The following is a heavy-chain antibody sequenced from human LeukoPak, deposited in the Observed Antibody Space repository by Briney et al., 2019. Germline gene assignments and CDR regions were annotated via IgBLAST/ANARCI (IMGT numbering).Heavy chain of an antibody. CDR2: ISSSSSTI. CDR3: ARDLQSLGGAASGFDY. V-gene: IGHV3-48*01. Sequence: GGSLRLSCAASGFTFSSYSMNWVRQAPGKGLEWVSYISSSSSTIYYADSVKGRFTISRDNAKNSLYLQMNSLRAEDTAVYYCARDLQSLGGAASGFDYWGQGTLVTVSS. CDR1: GFTFSSYS. D-gene: IGHD4-11*01. J-gene: IGHJ4*02.